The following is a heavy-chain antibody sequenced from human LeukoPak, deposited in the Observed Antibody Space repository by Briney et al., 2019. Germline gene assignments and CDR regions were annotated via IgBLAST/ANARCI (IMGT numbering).Heavy chain of an antibody. V-gene: IGHV1-69*13. CDR3: ARDSGYSGYDLRCDY. CDR1: GGTFSSYA. CDR2: IIPIFGTA. D-gene: IGHD5-12*01. J-gene: IGHJ4*02. Sequence: SVKVSCKASGGTFSSYAISWARQAPGQGLEWMEGIIPIFGTANYAQKFQGRVTITADESTSTAYMELSSLRSEDTAVYYCARDSGYSGYDLRCDYWGQGTLVTVSS.